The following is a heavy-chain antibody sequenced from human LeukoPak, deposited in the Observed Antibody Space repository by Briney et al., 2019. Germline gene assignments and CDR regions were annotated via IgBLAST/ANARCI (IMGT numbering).Heavy chain of an antibody. D-gene: IGHD6-13*01. Sequence: SETLSLTCAVYGGSFSGYYWSWIRQPPGKGLEWIGEINHSGSTNYNPSLKSRVTISVDTTKNQFSLKLSSVTAADTAVYYCARYSSSPYYFDYWGQGTLVTVSS. V-gene: IGHV4-34*01. J-gene: IGHJ4*02. CDR1: GGSFSGYY. CDR3: ARYSSSPYYFDY. CDR2: INHSGST.